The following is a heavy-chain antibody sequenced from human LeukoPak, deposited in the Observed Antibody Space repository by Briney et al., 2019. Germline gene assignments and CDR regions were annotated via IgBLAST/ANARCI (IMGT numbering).Heavy chain of an antibody. V-gene: IGHV1-2*06. CDR2: INPNSGGT. Sequence: ASAKVSCKASGYTFTGYYMHWVRQAPGQGLEWMGRINPNSGGTNYAQKFQGRVTMTRDTSISTAYTELSRLRSDDTAVYYCARERAPIAAATDWGQGTLVTVSS. CDR3: ARERAPIAAATD. J-gene: IGHJ4*02. D-gene: IGHD6-13*01. CDR1: GYTFTGYY.